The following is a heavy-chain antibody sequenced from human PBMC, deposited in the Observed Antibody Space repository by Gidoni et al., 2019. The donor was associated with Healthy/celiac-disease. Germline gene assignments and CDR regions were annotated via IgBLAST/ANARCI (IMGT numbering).Heavy chain of an antibody. CDR1: RFIFDDYS. Sequence: EVQLVESGGGLVQPGRSLILSCAASRFIFDDYSLHWVRQAPGKGLEWVSGLSWNSGSIGYADSVKGRFTISRDNAKKSLYLQMNSLRAEDTALYYCAKDLKANTNAFDIWGQGTMVTVSS. CDR2: LSWNSGSI. J-gene: IGHJ3*02. V-gene: IGHV3-9*01. D-gene: IGHD3-3*01. CDR3: AKDLKANTNAFDI.